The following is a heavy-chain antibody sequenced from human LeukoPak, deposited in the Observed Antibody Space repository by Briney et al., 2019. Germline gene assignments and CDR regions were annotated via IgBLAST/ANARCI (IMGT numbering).Heavy chain of an antibody. J-gene: IGHJ4*02. Sequence: PGGSLRLSCAASGFTFSDFYMSWIRQAPGEGLEWVSYISSSSTYTNYADSVKGRFTITRDNAKNSLYLQVNSLRAEDTAVYYCAKLRGYSNSRYFDYWGQGTLVTVFS. V-gene: IGHV3-11*03. CDR2: ISSSSTYT. CDR1: GFTFSDFY. CDR3: AKLRGYSNSRYFDY. D-gene: IGHD6-13*01.